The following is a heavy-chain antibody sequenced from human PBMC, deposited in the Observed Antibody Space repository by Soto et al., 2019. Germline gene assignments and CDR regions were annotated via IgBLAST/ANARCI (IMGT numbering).Heavy chain of an antibody. V-gene: IGHV3-66*01. D-gene: IGHD5-12*01. Sequence: EVQLVESGAGLVQPGGSLRLSCAASGFTVSSNYMSWVRQAPGKGLEWVSVIYSGGSTYYADSVKGRFTISRDNSKNTLYLQMNSLRAEDTAVYYCARVTLDIVATADYWGQGTLVTVSS. CDR2: IYSGGST. CDR1: GFTVSSNY. J-gene: IGHJ4*02. CDR3: ARVTLDIVATADY.